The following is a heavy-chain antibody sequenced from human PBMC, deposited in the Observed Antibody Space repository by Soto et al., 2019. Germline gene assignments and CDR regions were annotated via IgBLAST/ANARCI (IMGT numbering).Heavy chain of an antibody. J-gene: IGHJ6*02. D-gene: IGHD6-13*01. Sequence: PGESLKISCKGSGYSFTSYWISWVRQMPGKGLEWMGRIDPSDSYTNYSPSFQGHVTISADKSISTAYLQWSSLKASDTAMYYCAAGAAAGMVMDVWGQGTTVTVSS. CDR3: AAGAAAGMVMDV. CDR1: GYSFTSYW. CDR2: IDPSDSYT. V-gene: IGHV5-10-1*01.